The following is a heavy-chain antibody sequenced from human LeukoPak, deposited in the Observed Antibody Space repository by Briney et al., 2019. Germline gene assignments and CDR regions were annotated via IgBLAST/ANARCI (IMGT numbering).Heavy chain of an antibody. Sequence: SETLSLTCKVSGDSMTSHSWTWIRQSPGKSLEWIGYVFYSGVTDYNPSLKSRVTISIDTSKLQFFLGLTSVTVADTAVYYCTRDAHRNNWYFDIWGRGTLVTVSS. CDR2: VFYSGVT. CDR3: TRDAHRNNWYFDI. D-gene: IGHD2-21*01. J-gene: IGHJ2*01. V-gene: IGHV4-59*11. CDR1: GDSMTSHS.